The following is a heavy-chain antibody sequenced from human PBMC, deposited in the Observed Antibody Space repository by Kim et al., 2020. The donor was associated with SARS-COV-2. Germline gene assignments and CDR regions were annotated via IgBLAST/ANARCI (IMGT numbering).Heavy chain of an antibody. V-gene: IGHV3-74*01. J-gene: IGHJ6*02. CDR1: GFTFSHYW. CDR3: VGFGGSCYGCAYYTEVDV. D-gene: IGHD2-15*01. CDR2: ISEDGRTT. Sequence: GGSLRLSCEASGFTFSHYWMHWVRQAPGKGLVWVSRISEDGRTTSYADSVKGRFTISRDNAKNTLYLQMNGLRAEDSATYYCVGFGGSCYGCAYYTEVDVWGQGTTVTVSS.